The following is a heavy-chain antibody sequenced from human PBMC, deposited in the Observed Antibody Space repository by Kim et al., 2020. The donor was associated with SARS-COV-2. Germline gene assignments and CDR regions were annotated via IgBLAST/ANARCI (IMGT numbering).Heavy chain of an antibody. CDR1: GFIFGDYA. CDR2: ISWNSGSI. CDR3: AKDMGAGSVVTAIPSFDC. V-gene: IGHV3-9*01. D-gene: IGHD2-21*02. Sequence: GGSLRLSCAASGFIFGDYAMHWVRQAPGKGLEWVSGISWNSGSIGYADSVKGRFTISRGNAKNSLYLKMNSLRAEDTAFYYCAKDMGAGSVVTAIPSFDCWGQGILVTVSS. J-gene: IGHJ4*02.